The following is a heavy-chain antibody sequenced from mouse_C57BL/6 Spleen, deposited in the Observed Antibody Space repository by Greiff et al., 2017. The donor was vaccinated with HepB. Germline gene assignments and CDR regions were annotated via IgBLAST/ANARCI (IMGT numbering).Heavy chain of an antibody. V-gene: IGHV5-6*02. CDR2: ISSGGSYT. CDR3: AGPADDYGSSYGYFDV. Sequence: EVMLVESGGDLVKPGGSLKLSCAASGFTFSSYGMSWVRQTPDKRLEWVATISSGGSYTYYPNSVKGRFTIAIDNAKNTLYLQMSSLKSEDTAMYYCAGPADDYGSSYGYFDVWGTGTTVTVSS. CDR1: GFTFSSYG. J-gene: IGHJ1*03. D-gene: IGHD1-1*01.